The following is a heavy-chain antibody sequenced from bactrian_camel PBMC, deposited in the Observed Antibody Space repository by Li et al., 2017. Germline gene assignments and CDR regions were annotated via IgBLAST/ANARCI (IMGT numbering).Heavy chain of an antibody. J-gene: IGHJ6*01. Sequence: HVQLVESGGGSVQAGGSLRISCTASGYTNNWRYIGWFRQAPGKEREGLAAILSGAKSTICAASVKGRFTISQDNTKKMVYLQMNSLSPEDTAIYYCAASTRDAVWGLSSTAFDYWGQGTQVTVS. CDR1: GYTNNWRY. V-gene: IGHV3S63*01. D-gene: IGHD1*01. CDR3: AASTRDAVWGLSSTAFDY. CDR2: ILSGAKST.